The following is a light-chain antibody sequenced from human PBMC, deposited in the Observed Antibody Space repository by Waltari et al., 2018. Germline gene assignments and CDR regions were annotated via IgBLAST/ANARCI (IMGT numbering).Light chain of an antibody. CDR2: DGS. J-gene: IGLJ3*02. CDR1: SSEVGSYNL. CDR3: CSYADSSTLV. V-gene: IGLV2-23*01. Sequence: QSALTQPASVSGFPGQSITISCTGTSSEVGSYNLVSWYQQYPGKAPKLMIYDGSKRPSGVSKRLSGSKSGNTASLTISGLQAEDEADYYCCSYADSSTLVFGGGTKLTVL.